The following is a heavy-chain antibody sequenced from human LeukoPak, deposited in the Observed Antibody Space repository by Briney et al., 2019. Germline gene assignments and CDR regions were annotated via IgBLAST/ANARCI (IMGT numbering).Heavy chain of an antibody. CDR3: AREGGGPRIRVCFDI. J-gene: IGHJ3*02. CDR2: ISSSSSYI. D-gene: IGHD1-26*01. V-gene: IGHV3-21*04. Sequence: GGSLRLSCAASGFTFSSYSMNWVRQAPGKGLEWVSSISSSSSYIYYADSVKGRFTISRDNAKNSLYLQMNSLRAEDTALYYCAREGGGPRIRVCFDIWGQGTMVTVSS. CDR1: GFTFSSYS.